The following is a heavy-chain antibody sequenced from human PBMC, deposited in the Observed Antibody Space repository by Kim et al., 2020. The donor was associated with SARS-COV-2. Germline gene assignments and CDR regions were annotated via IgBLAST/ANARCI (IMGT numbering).Heavy chain of an antibody. CDR2: ISAYNGNT. CDR3: ARVVGATVPYDFHY. J-gene: IGHJ4*02. V-gene: IGHV1-18*01. Sequence: ASVKVSCKASGYTFTNYSITWVRQAPGQGLEWMGWISAYNGNTNYAQKLQGRVAMTTDTSTTTAYMELRSLRSDDTAVYYCARVVGATVPYDFHYWGQGTLVTVSS. CDR1: GYTFTNYS. D-gene: IGHD1-26*01.